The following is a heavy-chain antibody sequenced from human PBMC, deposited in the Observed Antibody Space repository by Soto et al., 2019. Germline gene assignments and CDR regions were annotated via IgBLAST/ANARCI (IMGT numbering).Heavy chain of an antibody. CDR1: GGSISSSNW. Sequence: QVHLQESGPGLVKPSGTLSLTCAVSGGSISSSNWWNWVRQPPGKGLEWIGEIYHSGSTNYNPSLKSRVTISVDKSKNLFSLKVSSVTAAVTAVYYCAFYYDVTGYYPRYGMDVWGQGTTVTVSS. V-gene: IGHV4-4*02. D-gene: IGHD3-22*01. CDR2: IYHSGST. J-gene: IGHJ6*02. CDR3: AFYYDVTGYYPRYGMDV.